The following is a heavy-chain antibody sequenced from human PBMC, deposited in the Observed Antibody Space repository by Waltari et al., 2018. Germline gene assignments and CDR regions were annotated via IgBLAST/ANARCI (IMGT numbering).Heavy chain of an antibody. CDR3: ARVRNLRFPDY. CDR2: IHGIGGSN. V-gene: IGHV4-38-2*01. Sequence: QVQLQESGPGLVKPSETLSLTCAVSGYSISGYYWSWIRQPPGKGLEWIGYIHGIGGSNYLNPSLKSRVTLSVDTSKNQFSLKLSSVTAADTAVYYCARVRNLRFPDYWGQGVLVTVSS. J-gene: IGHJ4*02. D-gene: IGHD4-4*01. CDR1: GYSISGYY.